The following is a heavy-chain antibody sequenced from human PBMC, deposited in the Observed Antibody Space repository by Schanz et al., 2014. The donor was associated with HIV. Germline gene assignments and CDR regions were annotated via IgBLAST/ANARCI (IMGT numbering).Heavy chain of an antibody. CDR2: IIGSGGRT. Sequence: EVQLLESGGGLVQPGGSLRLSCAASRFTFSSFAMGWVRQAPGKGLEWVSTIIGSGGRTYYADSVKGRFTMSRDNSKNTLSLQMDSLRVDDTAIYYCAKRSGRSFGYFDSWGQGLLVTVSS. J-gene: IGHJ4*02. D-gene: IGHD2-15*01. V-gene: IGHV3-23*01. CDR1: RFTFSSFA. CDR3: AKRSGRSFGYFDS.